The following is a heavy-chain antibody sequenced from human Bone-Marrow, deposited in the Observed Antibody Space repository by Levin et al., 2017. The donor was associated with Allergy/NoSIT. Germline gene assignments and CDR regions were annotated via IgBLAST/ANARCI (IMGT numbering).Heavy chain of an antibody. V-gene: IGHV3-30*18. CDR1: GFTFSSYG. Sequence: PGGSLRLSCAASGFTFSSYGMHWVRQAPGKGLEWVAVISYDGSNKYYADSVKGRFTISRDNSKNTLYLQMNSLRAEDTAVYYCAKDHWGYCSSTSCPPDYWGQGTLVTVSS. CDR2: ISYDGSNK. J-gene: IGHJ4*02. D-gene: IGHD2-2*01. CDR3: AKDHWGYCSSTSCPPDY.